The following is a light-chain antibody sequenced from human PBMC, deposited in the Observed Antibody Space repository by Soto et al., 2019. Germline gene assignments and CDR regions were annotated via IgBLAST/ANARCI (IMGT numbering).Light chain of an antibody. V-gene: IGKV1-33*01. Sequence: DIQMTQSPSSLSASVGDRVTITCQASQDISNYLNWFQQKPGKAPQLLIYDASILETGVPSRFSGSGSGTDFTFTISSLQPEDIATYYCQQYDDLPRTFGQGTKLGIK. CDR2: DAS. J-gene: IGKJ2*01. CDR3: QQYDDLPRT. CDR1: QDISNY.